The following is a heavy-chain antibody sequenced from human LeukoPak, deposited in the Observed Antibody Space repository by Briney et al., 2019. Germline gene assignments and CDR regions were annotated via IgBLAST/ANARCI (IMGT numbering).Heavy chain of an antibody. Sequence: ASVKVSCTIAGYSFTRYGLVWARQAPGQGLEWVGWISGSNGNTRYAQTLQGRVTMTTDTSTSTAYMEVRSLRSEDTAEYYCARAGRGPYYYFDCLVQAAMLSVSS. V-gene: IGHV1-18*01. CDR2: ISGSNGNT. CDR1: GYSFTRYG. J-gene: IGHJ4*02. D-gene: IGHD3-10*01. CDR3: ARAGRGPYYYFDC.